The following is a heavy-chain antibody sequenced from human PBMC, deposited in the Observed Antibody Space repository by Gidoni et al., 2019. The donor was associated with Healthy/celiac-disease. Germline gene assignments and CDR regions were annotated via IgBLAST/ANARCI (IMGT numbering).Heavy chain of an antibody. CDR3: ARAYGTPLGYCSGGSCYEGDYFDY. CDR2: IKQDGSEK. Sequence: EVQLVESGGGLVQPGGSLRLSCAASGFTFRTHSMSWVRQAPGKGLEWVANIKQDGSEKYYVESVKGRFTISRDNAKNSLYLQMNSLRAEDTAVYYCARAYGTPLGYCSGGSCYEGDYFDYWGQGTLVTVSS. V-gene: IGHV3-7*01. J-gene: IGHJ4*02. D-gene: IGHD2-15*01. CDR1: GFTFRTHS.